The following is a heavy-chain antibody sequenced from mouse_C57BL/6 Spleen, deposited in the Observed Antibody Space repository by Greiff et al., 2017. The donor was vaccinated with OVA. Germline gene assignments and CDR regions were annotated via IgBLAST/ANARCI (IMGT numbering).Heavy chain of an antibody. CDR1: GYTFTDYY. D-gene: IGHD3-1*01. Sequence: VQLQQSGPELVKPGASVKISCKASGYTFTDYYMNWVKQSHGKSLEWIGDINPNNGGTSYNQKFKGKATLTVDKSSSTAYMELRSLTSEDSAVYYCARGAIRVWYFDVWGTGTTVTVSS. CDR3: ARGAIRVWYFDV. V-gene: IGHV1-26*01. CDR2: INPNNGGT. J-gene: IGHJ1*03.